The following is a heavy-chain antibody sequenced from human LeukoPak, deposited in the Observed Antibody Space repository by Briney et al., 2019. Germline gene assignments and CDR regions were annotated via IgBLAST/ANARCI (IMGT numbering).Heavy chain of an antibody. Sequence: GGSLRLSCAASGFTFSNYWVHWVRQAPGKGLVWVSRINRDGSTTKYADSVKGRFTVSRDNAKNTLNLQMNSLRAEDTAVYYCARDEKSGESSEIDYWGQGTLVTVSS. CDR2: INRDGSTT. CDR3: ARDEKSGESSEIDY. V-gene: IGHV3-74*03. CDR1: GFTFSNYW. J-gene: IGHJ4*02. D-gene: IGHD3-10*01.